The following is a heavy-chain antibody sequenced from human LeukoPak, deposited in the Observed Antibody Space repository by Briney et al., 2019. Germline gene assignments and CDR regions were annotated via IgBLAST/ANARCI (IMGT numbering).Heavy chain of an antibody. D-gene: IGHD2-2*01. V-gene: IGHV3-30*02. CDR3: ASGYCSSTSCLQYFQH. CDR1: GFTFSDHY. Sequence: GGSLRLSCAASGFTFSDHYMDWVRQAPGKGLEWVAFIRYDGSNKYYADSVKGRFTISRDNSKNTLYLQMNSLRAEDTAVYYCASGYCSSTSCLQYFQHWGQGTLVTVSS. J-gene: IGHJ1*01. CDR2: IRYDGSNK.